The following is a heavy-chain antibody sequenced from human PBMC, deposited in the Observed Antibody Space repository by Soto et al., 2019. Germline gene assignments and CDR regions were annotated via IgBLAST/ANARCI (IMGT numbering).Heavy chain of an antibody. J-gene: IGHJ6*02. CDR1: GGTFSSYI. V-gene: IGHV1-69*08. CDR2: VIPVITTT. CDR3: ARRRECGYGCYNKRYDGMDV. Sequence: QVQLVQSGAEVKKPGSSVRVSCRSSGGTFSSYIVNWLRLSPGRGLEGMGRVIPVITTTAYAQNFRGRVTIRADRSTQTDHLALSSLRYDDTAVYYCARRRECGYGCYNKRYDGMDVWGQGSLVTVAS. D-gene: IGHD2-2*02.